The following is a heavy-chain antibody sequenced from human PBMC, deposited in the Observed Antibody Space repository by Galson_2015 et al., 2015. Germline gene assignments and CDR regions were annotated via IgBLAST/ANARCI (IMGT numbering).Heavy chain of an antibody. CDR1: GFSVSSNY. CDR2: IYSGGTT. CDR3: ARRGAGGRALDY. Sequence: SLRLSCAASGFSVSSNYMSWVRQAPGKGLEWVSVIYSGGTTFYADSVKGRFTISRDNSMNTLYLQMNSLTAEDTAVYYCARRGAGGRALDYWGQGTLVTVSS. D-gene: IGHD3-16*01. V-gene: IGHV3-53*01. J-gene: IGHJ4*02.